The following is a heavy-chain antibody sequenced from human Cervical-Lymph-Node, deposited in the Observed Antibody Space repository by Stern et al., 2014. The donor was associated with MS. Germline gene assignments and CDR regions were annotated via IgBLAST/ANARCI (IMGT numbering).Heavy chain of an antibody. Sequence: QVQLVESGPGLVRPSGTLSLTCAVSGDSISNDNWWSWVRQPPGKGLEWIGEVYHDGSANYDPSLKSRVTISVDKSKNQFPLRLTSMTAADTAVYYCARDQGFQLMNSWGQGTLVIVSS. CDR3: ARDQGFQLMNS. D-gene: IGHD2-2*01. J-gene: IGHJ4*02. CDR2: VYHDGSA. CDR1: GDSISNDNW. V-gene: IGHV4-4*02.